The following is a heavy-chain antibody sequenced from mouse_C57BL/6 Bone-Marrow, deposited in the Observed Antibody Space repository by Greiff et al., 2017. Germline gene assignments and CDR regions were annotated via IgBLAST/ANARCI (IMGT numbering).Heavy chain of an antibody. Sequence: QVHVKQPGAELVKPGASVKLSCKASGYTFTSYWMHWVKQRPGQGLEWIGMIHPNSGSTNYNEKFKSKATLTVDKSSSTAYMQLSSLTSEDSAVYYCARDDGYYVWFAYWGQGTLVTVSA. CDR1: GYTFTSYW. J-gene: IGHJ3*01. D-gene: IGHD2-3*01. CDR2: IHPNSGST. V-gene: IGHV1-64*01. CDR3: ARDDGYYVWFAY.